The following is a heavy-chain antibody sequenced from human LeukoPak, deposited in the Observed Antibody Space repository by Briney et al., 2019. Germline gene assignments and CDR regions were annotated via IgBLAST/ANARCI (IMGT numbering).Heavy chain of an antibody. Sequence: SETLSLTCAVSGGSISSSNWWSWVRQPPGKGLEWIGEIYHSGSTNYNPSLKSRVTISVDKSKNQFSLNLSSVTAADTAVYYCARLSSGLYAEGDYWGQGTLVTVSS. V-gene: IGHV4-4*02. CDR2: IYHSGST. J-gene: IGHJ4*02. CDR1: GGSISSSNW. D-gene: IGHD6-19*01. CDR3: ARLSSGLYAEGDY.